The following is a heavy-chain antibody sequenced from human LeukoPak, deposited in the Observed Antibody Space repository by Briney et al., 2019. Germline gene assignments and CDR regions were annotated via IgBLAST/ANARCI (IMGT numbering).Heavy chain of an antibody. CDR2: ISGSGGST. V-gene: IGHV3-23*01. CDR3: AKDDLGFYDILTGYCFDY. D-gene: IGHD3-9*01. CDR1: GFTFSSYA. Sequence: GGSLRLSCAASGFTFSSYAMSWVRQAPGKGLEWVSAISGSGGSTNYADSVKGRFTISRDNSKNTLYLQMNSLRAEDTAVYYCAKDDLGFYDILTGYCFDYWGQGTLVTVSS. J-gene: IGHJ4*02.